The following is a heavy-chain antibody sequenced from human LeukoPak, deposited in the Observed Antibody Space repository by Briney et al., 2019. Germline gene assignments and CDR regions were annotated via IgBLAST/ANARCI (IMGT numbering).Heavy chain of an antibody. CDR3: ARDFNYYDSSGYGRGGY. Sequence: ASVTVSFTASGYTFTTYGISWVRQATGQGLEWMGWISPYNGNTNYAQKFQGRVTMTTDASTSTAYMELRSLRSDDTAVYYCARDFNYYDSSGYGRGGYWGQGTLVAVSS. V-gene: IGHV1-18*01. CDR1: GYTFTTYG. D-gene: IGHD3-22*01. J-gene: IGHJ4*02. CDR2: ISPYNGNT.